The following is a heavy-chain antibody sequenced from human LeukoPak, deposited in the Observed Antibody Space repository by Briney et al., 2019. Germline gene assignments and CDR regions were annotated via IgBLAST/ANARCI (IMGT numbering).Heavy chain of an antibody. Sequence: GGLRLSWAASGFTFSSYAMRWVRQAPGKGVEWGSAISGSGGSTYYADSVKGRFTISRDNSKNTLYLQMNSLRAEDTAVYYCAKDYYGDYPNWFDPWGQGTLVTVSS. V-gene: IGHV3-23*01. J-gene: IGHJ5*02. CDR1: GFTFSSYA. CDR3: AKDYYGDYPNWFDP. D-gene: IGHD4-17*01. CDR2: ISGSGGST.